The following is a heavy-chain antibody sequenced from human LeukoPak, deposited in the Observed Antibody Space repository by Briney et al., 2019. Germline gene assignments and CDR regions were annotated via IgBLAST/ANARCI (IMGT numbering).Heavy chain of an antibody. J-gene: IGHJ4*02. Sequence: GGSLRLSCAASGFTFSSYWMHWVRQAPGKGLVWVSRIDSDGSYTSYAESVKGRFTISRDNAKNTLYLQMNSLRAEDTAVYYCARDSIAVAGTPFDYWGQGALVTVSS. CDR2: IDSDGSYT. CDR1: GFTFSSYW. CDR3: ARDSIAVAGTPFDY. V-gene: IGHV3-74*01. D-gene: IGHD6-19*01.